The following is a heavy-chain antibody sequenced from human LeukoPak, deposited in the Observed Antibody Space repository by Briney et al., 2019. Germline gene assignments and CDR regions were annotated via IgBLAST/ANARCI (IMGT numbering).Heavy chain of an antibody. CDR1: GGSISSGDYY. CDR2: IHYSGST. D-gene: IGHD5-18*01. J-gene: IGHJ4*02. CDR3: ARVKLSHGYSYGYNPYYFDY. Sequence: SETLSLTCTVSGGSISSGDYYWNWIRQPPGKGLEWIGYIHYSGSTNYNPSLRSRVTMSVDTSKNQFSLKLSSVTAADTAVYYCARVKLSHGYSYGYNPYYFDYWAREPWSPSPQ. V-gene: IGHV4-61*08.